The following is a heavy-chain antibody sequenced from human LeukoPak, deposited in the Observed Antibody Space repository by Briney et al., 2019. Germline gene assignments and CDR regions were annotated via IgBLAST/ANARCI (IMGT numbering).Heavy chain of an antibody. CDR3: ARASMGGRDYHLDS. V-gene: IGHV3-7*01. Sequence: GGSLRLSCAASGFTFSSYWMTWVRQAPGKGLEWVANIKQDGTDKYNVDSVKGRFTISRDNAKNSLFLQLGSLRADDTAVYYCARASMGGRDYHLDSWGQGTLVTVSS. CDR1: GFTFSSYW. D-gene: IGHD4/OR15-4a*01. CDR2: IKQDGTDK. J-gene: IGHJ4*02.